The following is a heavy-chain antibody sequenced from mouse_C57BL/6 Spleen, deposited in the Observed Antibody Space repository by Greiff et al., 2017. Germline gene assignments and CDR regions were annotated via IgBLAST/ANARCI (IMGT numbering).Heavy chain of an antibody. J-gene: IGHJ4*01. Sequence: QVQLQQSGAELVRPGASVTLSCKASGYTFTDYEMHWVKQTPVHGLEWIGAIDPETGGTAYNQKFKGKAILTADKSSSTAYMALRSLTSEDSAVYYCTRSDYYGSRNYAMDYWGQGTSVTVAS. CDR2: IDPETGGT. V-gene: IGHV1-15*01. CDR3: TRSDYYGSRNYAMDY. CDR1: GYTFTDYE. D-gene: IGHD1-1*01.